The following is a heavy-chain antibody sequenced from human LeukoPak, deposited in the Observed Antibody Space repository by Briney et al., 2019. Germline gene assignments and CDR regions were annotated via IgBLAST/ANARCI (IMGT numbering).Heavy chain of an antibody. CDR3: ARFPDIVATDCVAPADDY. D-gene: IGHD5-12*01. CDR1: GGSVSSGSYY. V-gene: IGHV4-61*01. Sequence: PSETLSLTCTVSGGSVSSGSYYWSWIRQPPGKGLEWIGYIYYSGSTNYNPSLKSRVTISVDTSKNQFSLKLSSVTAADTAVYYCARFPDIVATDCVAPADDYWGQGTLVTVSS. CDR2: IYYSGST. J-gene: IGHJ4*02.